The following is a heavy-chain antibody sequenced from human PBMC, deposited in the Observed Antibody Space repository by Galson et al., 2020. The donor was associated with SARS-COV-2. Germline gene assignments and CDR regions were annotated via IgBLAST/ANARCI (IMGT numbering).Heavy chain of an antibody. CDR3: ARDLKYFYDSSGFIA. D-gene: IGHD3-22*01. CDR1: GYSFIAHY. Sequence: ASVKVSCQASGYSFIAHYIHWVRQAPGQGLEWMGWINPNSGGANFSQRFQGRLTMTRDTSIRTAYMKLSNLRSDDTAVYYCARDLKYFYDSSGFIAWGQGTLVTVSS. J-gene: IGHJ5*02. V-gene: IGHV1-2*02. CDR2: INPNSGGA.